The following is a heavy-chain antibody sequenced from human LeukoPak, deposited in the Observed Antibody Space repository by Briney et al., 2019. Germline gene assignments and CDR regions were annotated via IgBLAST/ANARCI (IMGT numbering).Heavy chain of an antibody. CDR3: ARDPSAKWYGGNAAAG. CDR2: ISSSSSYI. Sequence: GGSLRLSCAASGFTFNKYAMHWVRQAPGKGLEWVSSISSSSSYIYYADSVKGRFTISRDNAKNSLYLQMNSLRAEDTAVYYCARDPSAKWYGGNAAAGWGQGTLVTVSS. J-gene: IGHJ4*02. D-gene: IGHD4-23*01. CDR1: GFTFNKYA. V-gene: IGHV3-21*01.